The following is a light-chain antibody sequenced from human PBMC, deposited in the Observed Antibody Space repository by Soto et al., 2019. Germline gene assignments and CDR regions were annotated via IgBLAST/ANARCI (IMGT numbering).Light chain of an antibody. CDR1: SSNIGANYD. J-gene: IGLJ2*01. CDR3: QSKV. Sequence: QAVVTQPPSVSGAPGQTVTISCTGSSSNIGANYDVNWYQQLPGAAPRVVIYGNNNRPSGVPDRFTGSKSGTSASLVITGLQAEDEADYYCQSKVFGGGTKVTVL. V-gene: IGLV1-40*01. CDR2: GNN.